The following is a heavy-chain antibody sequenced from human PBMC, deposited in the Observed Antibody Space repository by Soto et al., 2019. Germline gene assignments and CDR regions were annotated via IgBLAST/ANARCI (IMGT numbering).Heavy chain of an antibody. D-gene: IGHD3-3*01. CDR2: ISGSGGST. CDR1: GFTFSSYA. Sequence: PGGSLRLSCAASGFTFSSYAMSWVRQAPGKGLEWVSAISGSGGSTYYADSVKGRFTISRDNSKNTLYLQMNSLRAEDTAVYYCAKGSDFWSGYYLSWFDPWGQGTLVTVSS. CDR3: AKGSDFWSGYYLSWFDP. J-gene: IGHJ5*02. V-gene: IGHV3-23*01.